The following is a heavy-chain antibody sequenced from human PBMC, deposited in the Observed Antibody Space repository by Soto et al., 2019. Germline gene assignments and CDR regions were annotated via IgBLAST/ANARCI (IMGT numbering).Heavy chain of an antibody. CDR1: GFTFSDYY. CDR3: ARDLAAARPGYYSYGLDV. Sequence: PGGSLRLSCAASGFTFSDYYMSWIRQAPGKGLEWVSYISSSGDRTYYADSVKGRFIISRDNAKNSLSLQMDSLRAEDTAVYYCARDLAAARPGYYSYGLDVWGQGTTVTSP. J-gene: IGHJ6*02. V-gene: IGHV3-11*01. D-gene: IGHD6-6*01. CDR2: ISSSGDRT.